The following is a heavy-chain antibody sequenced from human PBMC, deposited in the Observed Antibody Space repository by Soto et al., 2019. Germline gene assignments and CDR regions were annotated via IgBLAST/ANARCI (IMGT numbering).Heavy chain of an antibody. D-gene: IGHD2-15*01. CDR2: ISAYNGNT. J-gene: IGHJ6*02. Sequence: XSVKVSCKASGYTFTSYGISWVRQAPGQGLDWMGWISAYNGNTKYAQDLQGRVTMTTDTSTSTAYMELRSLRSDDTAVYYCARFSGGSYNTYYFYYGMEVWGQGTTVTV. V-gene: IGHV1-18*01. CDR1: GYTFTSYG. CDR3: ARFSGGSYNTYYFYYGMEV.